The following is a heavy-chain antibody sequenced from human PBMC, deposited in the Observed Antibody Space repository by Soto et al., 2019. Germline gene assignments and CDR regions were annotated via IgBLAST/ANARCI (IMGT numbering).Heavy chain of an antibody. D-gene: IGHD2-15*01. CDR1: GFNFNGHA. CDR3: ARVDTPTVRVGMDV. J-gene: IGHJ6*02. Sequence: EVQLLESGGGLVQPGGSLRLSCAASGFNFNGHAMTWVRQAPGKGLEWVSTISANIISTYYADSVKGRFTISRDNSKNTLYLQMSSLRVEDTAVYHCARVDTPTVRVGMDVWGQGTTVTVSS. CDR2: ISANIIST. V-gene: IGHV3-23*01.